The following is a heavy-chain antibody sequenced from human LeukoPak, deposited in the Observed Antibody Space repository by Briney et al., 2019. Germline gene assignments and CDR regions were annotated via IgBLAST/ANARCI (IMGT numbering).Heavy chain of an antibody. Sequence: ASVKVSCKASGYSFTGYYMHWVRQAPGQGLEWMGWINPNTGGTNYAQKFQGRVTMTRDTPISTAYMELSRLTSDDTAVYFCARALAVAADFGYWGQGTLVTVSS. CDR3: ARALAVAADFGY. CDR2: INPNTGGT. J-gene: IGHJ4*02. D-gene: IGHD6-19*01. CDR1: GYSFTGYY. V-gene: IGHV1-2*02.